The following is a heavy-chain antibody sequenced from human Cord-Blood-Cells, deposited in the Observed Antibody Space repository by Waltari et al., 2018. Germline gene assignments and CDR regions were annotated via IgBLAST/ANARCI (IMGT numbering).Heavy chain of an antibody. J-gene: IGHJ4*02. CDR2: MNPNSGNT. CDR1: GYTLTSYD. Sequence: QVQLVQSGAEVKKPGASVKVSCKASGYTLTSYDINWVRQATGQGLEWMGWMNPNSGNTGYAQKFQGRVTMTRNTSISTAYMELSSLRSEDTAVYYCARGSEYYGSGSYYNDYWGQGTLVTVSS. CDR3: ARGSEYYGSGSYYNDY. D-gene: IGHD3-10*01. V-gene: IGHV1-8*01.